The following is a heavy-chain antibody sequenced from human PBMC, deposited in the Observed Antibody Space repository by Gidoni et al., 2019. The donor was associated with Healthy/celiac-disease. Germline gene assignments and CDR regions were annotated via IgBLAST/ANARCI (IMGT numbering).Heavy chain of an antibody. Sequence: QLQLQESRPGLVKPSETLSLPCTVSGAPTSSRRHYWGWIRQPPGKGLAWIGSSYYMGSTSNNPALKSRVTISVDTSKNQFSLKLSSVTAADTAVYYCARLGDYIWGSYRLYYFDYWGQGTLVTVSS. D-gene: IGHD3-16*02. CDR3: ARLGDYIWGSYRLYYFDY. V-gene: IGHV4-39*01. CDR2: SYYMGST. CDR1: GAPTSSRRHY. J-gene: IGHJ4*02.